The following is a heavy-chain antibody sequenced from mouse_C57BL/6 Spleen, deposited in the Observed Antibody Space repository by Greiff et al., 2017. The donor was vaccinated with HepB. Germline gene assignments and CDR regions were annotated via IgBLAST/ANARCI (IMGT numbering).Heavy chain of an antibody. CDR3: ARPDDGYYVRFAY. Sequence: EVQLQQSGPELVKPGASVKISCKASGYSFTGYYMNWVKQSPEKSLEWIGEINPSTGGTTYNQKFKAKATLTVDKSSSTAYMQLKSLTSEDSAVYYCARPDDGYYVRFAYWGQGTLVTVSA. CDR2: INPSTGGT. V-gene: IGHV1-42*01. J-gene: IGHJ3*01. D-gene: IGHD2-3*01. CDR1: GYSFTGYY.